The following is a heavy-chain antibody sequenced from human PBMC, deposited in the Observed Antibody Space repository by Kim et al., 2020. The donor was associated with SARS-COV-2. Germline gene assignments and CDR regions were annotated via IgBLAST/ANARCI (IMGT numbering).Heavy chain of an antibody. J-gene: IGHJ4*02. V-gene: IGHV3-74*01. Sequence: GGSLRLSCAASGFTFSSYWMHWVRQAPGKGLVWVSRINSDGSSTSYADSVKGRFTISRDNAKNTLYLQMNSLRAEDTAVYYCARAGYSSSWYFDYWGQGTLGTVSS. CDR2: INSDGSST. CDR3: ARAGYSSSWYFDY. D-gene: IGHD6-13*01. CDR1: GFTFSSYW.